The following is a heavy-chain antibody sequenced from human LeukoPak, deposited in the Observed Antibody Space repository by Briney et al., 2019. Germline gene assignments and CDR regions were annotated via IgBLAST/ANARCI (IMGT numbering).Heavy chain of an antibody. CDR2: ISDRGST. J-gene: IGHJ3*02. D-gene: IGHD3-3*01. V-gene: IGHV4-34*01. Sequence: PSETLSLTCAVYGGSLSGHYVSWVRQPPGKGLEWIGEISDRGSTGYNPSLMSRVTLSVDTSKNQFSLKLSSVTAADTAVYYCASHQYYDLPGGAFDIWGQGTMVTVSS. CDR1: GGSLSGHY. CDR3: ASHQYYDLPGGAFDI.